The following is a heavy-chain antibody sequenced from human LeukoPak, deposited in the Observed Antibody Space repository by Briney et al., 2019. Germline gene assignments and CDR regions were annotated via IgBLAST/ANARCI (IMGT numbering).Heavy chain of an antibody. CDR1: GGSISSYY. J-gene: IGHJ6*03. D-gene: IGHD3-3*01. CDR2: IHYSGST. Sequence: PSETLSLTCTVSGGSISSYYWSRIRQPPGKGLEWIGYIHYSGSTNYNPSLKSRVTISVDTSKNQFSLKLSSVTAADTAVYYCARGITIFGVVINYYYMDVWGKGTTVTVSS. CDR3: ARGITIFGVVINYYYMDV. V-gene: IGHV4-59*01.